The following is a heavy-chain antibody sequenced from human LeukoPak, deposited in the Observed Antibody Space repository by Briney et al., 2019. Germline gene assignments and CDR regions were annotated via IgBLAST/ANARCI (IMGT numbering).Heavy chain of an antibody. CDR2: INWNGGII. CDR3: ARIGGYGIPAY. D-gene: IGHD5-12*01. CDR1: GFSFDDHG. Sequence: GGSLRLSCAASGFSFDDHGMSWVGQGPGKGLEWVSSINWNGGIIGYADSVKGRFTISRDNAKNSLYLQMNSLRTEDTAFYYCARIGGYGIPAYWGQGTLVTVSP. V-gene: IGHV3-20*04. J-gene: IGHJ4*02.